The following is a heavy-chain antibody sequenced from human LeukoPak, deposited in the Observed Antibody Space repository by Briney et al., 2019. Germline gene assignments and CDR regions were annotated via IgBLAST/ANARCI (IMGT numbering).Heavy chain of an antibody. CDR2: ISYDGSNT. J-gene: IGHJ4*02. V-gene: IGHV3-30*18. D-gene: IGHD3-10*01. CDR1: GFTFSSYG. CDR3: AKPYYYGSRSYMDY. Sequence: PGGSLRLSCAASGFTFSSYGMRWVRQAPGKGLEWVAVISYDGSNTYYADSVKGRFTISRDNSKNMLYLQMNSLRAEDTAVYYCAKPYYYGSRSYMDYWGQGTLVTVSS.